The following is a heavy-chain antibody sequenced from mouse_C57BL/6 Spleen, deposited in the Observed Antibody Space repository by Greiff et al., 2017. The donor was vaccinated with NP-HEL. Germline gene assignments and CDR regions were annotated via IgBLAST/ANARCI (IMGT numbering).Heavy chain of an antibody. V-gene: IGHV1-61*01. CDR3: ARGGYDYDENYAMDY. J-gene: IGHJ4*01. Sequence: QVQLQQPGAELVRPGSSVKLSCKASGYTFTSYWMDWVKQRPGQGLEWIGNIYPSDSETHYNQKFKDKATLTVDKSSSTAYMQLSSLTSEDSAVYYCARGGYDYDENYAMDYWGQGTSVTVSS. CDR1: GYTFTSYW. D-gene: IGHD2-4*01. CDR2: IYPSDSET.